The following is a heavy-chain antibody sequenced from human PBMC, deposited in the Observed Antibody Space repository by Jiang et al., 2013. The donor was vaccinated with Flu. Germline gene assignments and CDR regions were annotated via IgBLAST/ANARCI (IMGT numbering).Heavy chain of an antibody. CDR3: AKDAYYDILTGYPPFDY. CDR2: ISYDGSNK. V-gene: IGHV3-30*18. D-gene: IGHD3-9*01. CDR1: GFTFSSYG. J-gene: IGHJ4*02. Sequence: QLLESGGGVVQPGRSLRLSCAASGFTFSSYGMHWVRQAPGKGLEWVAVISYDGSNKYYADSVKGRFTISRDNSKNTLYLQMNSLRAEDTAVYYCAKDAYYDILTGYPPFDYWGQGTLVTVSS.